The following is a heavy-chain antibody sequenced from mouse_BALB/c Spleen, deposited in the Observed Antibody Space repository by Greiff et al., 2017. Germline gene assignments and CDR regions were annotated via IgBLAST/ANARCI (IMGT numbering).Heavy chain of an antibody. V-gene: IGHV1S56*01. CDR3: ARRYYGSSYAMDY. CDR1: GYTFTSYY. D-gene: IGHD1-1*01. J-gene: IGHJ4*01. Sequence: QVQLQQSGPELVKPGASVRISCKASGYTFTSYYIHWVKQRPGQGLEWIGWIYPGNVNTKYNEKFKGKATLTADKSSSTAYMQLSSLTSEDSAVYFCARRYYGSSYAMDYWGQGTSVTVSS. CDR2: IYPGNVNT.